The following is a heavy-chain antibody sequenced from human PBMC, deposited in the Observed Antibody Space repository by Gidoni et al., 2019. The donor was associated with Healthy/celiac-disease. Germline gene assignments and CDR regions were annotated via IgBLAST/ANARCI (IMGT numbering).Heavy chain of an antibody. CDR3: AKDPTIYDYVVMDGLGDY. Sequence: QVQLVESGGGVVQPGRSLRLSCAASGFTFSSYGLHWVRQAPGKGLEWVAVISYDGSNKYYADSVKGRFTISRDNSKNTLYLQMNSLRAEDTAVYYCAKDPTIYDYVVMDGLGDYWGQGTLVTVSS. J-gene: IGHJ4*02. D-gene: IGHD3-16*01. CDR1: GFTFSSYG. V-gene: IGHV3-30*18. CDR2: ISYDGSNK.